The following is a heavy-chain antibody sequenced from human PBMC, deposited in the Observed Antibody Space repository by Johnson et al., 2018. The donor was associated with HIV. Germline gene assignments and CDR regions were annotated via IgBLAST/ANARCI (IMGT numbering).Heavy chain of an antibody. Sequence: QVQLVESGGGLVKPGGSLRLSCAASGFSFSDYYMNWIRQAPGKGLEWVSYISSSGSSIYYADSVKGRFTISRDNSKNTLYLQMNSLRAEETAVYYCAKHSSGYSDAFDIWGQGTMVTVSS. J-gene: IGHJ3*02. CDR1: GFSFSDYY. V-gene: IGHV3-11*01. CDR3: AKHSSGYSDAFDI. D-gene: IGHD3-22*01. CDR2: ISSSGSSI.